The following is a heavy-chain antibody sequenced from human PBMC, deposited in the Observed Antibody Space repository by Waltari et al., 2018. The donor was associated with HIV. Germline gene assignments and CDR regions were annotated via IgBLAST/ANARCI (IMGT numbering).Heavy chain of an antibody. D-gene: IGHD3-22*01. V-gene: IGHV4-59*01. J-gene: IGHJ4*02. CDR1: GRSISSYY. CDR3: ASGVGYDSSGYYYDY. Sequence: QVQLQESGPGLVKPSEPLSLTCTVSGRSISSYYWRWIRQPPGKGLEWIGYIYYSGSTNYNPSLKSRVTVSVDTSKNQFSLKLSSVTAADTAVYYCASGVGYDSSGYYYDYWGQGTLVTVSS. CDR2: IYYSGST.